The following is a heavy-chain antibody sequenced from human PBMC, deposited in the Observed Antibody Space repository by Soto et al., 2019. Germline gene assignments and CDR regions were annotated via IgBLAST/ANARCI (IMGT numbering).Heavy chain of an antibody. D-gene: IGHD2-15*01. CDR2: ISSSSSYI. J-gene: IGHJ4*02. CDR1: GFTFSSYN. CDR3: ARSGSGDY. V-gene: IGHV3-21*04. Sequence: GGSLRLSCAASGFTFSSYNMNWVRQAPGKGLEWVSSISSSSSYIYYADSVKGQVTISADKSISTAYLQWSSLMASDTAIYYCARSGSGDYWGQGTLVTVSS.